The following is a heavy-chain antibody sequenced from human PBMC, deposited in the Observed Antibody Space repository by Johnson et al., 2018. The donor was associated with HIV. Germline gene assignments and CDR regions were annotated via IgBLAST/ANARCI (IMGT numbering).Heavy chain of an antibody. V-gene: IGHV3-15*01. CDR2: IKSKTDGGTT. Sequence: VQLVESGGGLVKPGGSLRVSCAASGFIFTNAWMSWVRQAPGKGLEWVGRIKSKTDGGTTDYAAPVNGRFTISRDDSKNTLYLQMNSLSAEDTALYYCARAPEVRGVDAFDVWGQGTVVIVSS. CDR1: GFIFTNAW. CDR3: ARAPEVRGVDAFDV. J-gene: IGHJ3*01. D-gene: IGHD3-10*01.